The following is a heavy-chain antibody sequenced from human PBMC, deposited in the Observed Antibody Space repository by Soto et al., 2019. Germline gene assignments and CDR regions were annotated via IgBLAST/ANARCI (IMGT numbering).Heavy chain of an antibody. Sequence: GGSLRLSCAASGFTFFHYAMTWVRQTPGKGLEWVSTVSGGGDGTYYADSVKGRFTVSRDNAKNLLYLQMNSLRVEDTAVYYCAASAVVAAHHWGQGALVTVSS. V-gene: IGHV3-23*01. CDR2: VSGGGDGT. CDR3: AASAVVAAHH. CDR1: GFTFFHYA. J-gene: IGHJ5*02. D-gene: IGHD2-15*01.